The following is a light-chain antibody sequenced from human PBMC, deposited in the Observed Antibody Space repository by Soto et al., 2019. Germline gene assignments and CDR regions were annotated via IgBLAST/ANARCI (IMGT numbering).Light chain of an antibody. CDR2: GAS. J-gene: IGKJ4*01. CDR1: QSVSRSY. CDR3: QQYGSSPLLT. V-gene: IGKV3-20*01. Sequence: EIVLTQSPGTLSLSPRERATLSCRASQSVSRSYLAWYQQKPGQAPRLLIYGASSRATGIPDRFSGSGSGTDFTLTISRLEPEDFAVYYCQQYGSSPLLTFGGGTKVEIK.